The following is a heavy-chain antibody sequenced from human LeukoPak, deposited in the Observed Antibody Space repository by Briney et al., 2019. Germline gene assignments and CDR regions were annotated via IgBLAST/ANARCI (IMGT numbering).Heavy chain of an antibody. CDR2: IYHSGST. CDR3: ARDSHAYSYYYMDV. CDR1: GGSISSGDSY. Sequence: SETLSLTCTVSGGSISSGDSYWSWIRQPPGKGLEWIGYIYHSGSTSYTPSLKSRVTISVDRSKNQFSLKLSSVTAADTAVYYCARDSHAYSYYYMDVWGKGTTVTVSS. V-gene: IGHV4-30-2*01. J-gene: IGHJ6*03.